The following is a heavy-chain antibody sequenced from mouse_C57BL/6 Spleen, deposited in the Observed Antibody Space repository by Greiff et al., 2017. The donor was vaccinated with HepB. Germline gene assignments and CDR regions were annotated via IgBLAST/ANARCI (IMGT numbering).Heavy chain of an antibody. Sequence: QVQLKESGPGLVAPSQSLSITCTVSGFSLTSYAISWVRQPPGKGLEWLGVIWTGVGTNYNSALKSRLSISKDNSKSQVFLKMNSLQTDDTARYYCARIYGSRGDWYFDVWGTGTTVTVSS. D-gene: IGHD1-1*01. CDR3: ARIYGSRGDWYFDV. V-gene: IGHV2-9-1*01. CDR2: IWTGVGT. J-gene: IGHJ1*03. CDR1: GFSLTSYA.